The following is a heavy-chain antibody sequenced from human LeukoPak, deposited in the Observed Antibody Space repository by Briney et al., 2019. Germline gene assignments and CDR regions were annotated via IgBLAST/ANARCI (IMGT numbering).Heavy chain of an antibody. Sequence: PSETRSLTCTVSGGSISSSSYSWGWIRQPPGKGLEWIGSIYYSGSTYYNPSLKSRVTISVDTSKNQFSLKLSSVTAADTAVYYCARRSNNTSDYWGQGTLVTVSS. V-gene: IGHV4-39*07. CDR2: IYYSGST. CDR1: GGSISSSSYS. CDR3: ARRSNNTSDY. D-gene: IGHD2/OR15-2a*01. J-gene: IGHJ4*02.